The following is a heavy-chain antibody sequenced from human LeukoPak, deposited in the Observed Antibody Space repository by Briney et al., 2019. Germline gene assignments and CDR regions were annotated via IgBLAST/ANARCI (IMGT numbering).Heavy chain of an antibody. V-gene: IGHV3-21*01. Sequence: GGSLRLSCAGSGFALKSYSLTWVRQAPGKGLEWVSSISSTSAYIHYADSVKGRFTISRDNVDNVVYLEMNSLGAEDTATYYCARVAVSGPTGWFDSWGQGTLVTVSS. D-gene: IGHD2-8*02. CDR2: ISSTSAYI. CDR3: ARVAVSGPTGWFDS. J-gene: IGHJ5*01. CDR1: GFALKSYS.